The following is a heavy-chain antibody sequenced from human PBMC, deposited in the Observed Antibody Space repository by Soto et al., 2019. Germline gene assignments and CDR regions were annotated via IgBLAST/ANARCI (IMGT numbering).Heavy chain of an antibody. CDR3: ARFGIQGGYDSRHDAFDI. V-gene: IGHV5-10-1*01. CDR2: IDPSDSYT. J-gene: IGHJ3*02. CDR1: GYSFTSYW. D-gene: IGHD5-12*01. Sequence: GESLKISCKGSGYSFTSYWISWVRQMPGKGLEWMGRIDPSDSYTNYSPSFQGHVTISADKSISTAYLQWSSLKASDTAMYYCARFGIQGGYDSRHDAFDIWGQGTMVTVSS.